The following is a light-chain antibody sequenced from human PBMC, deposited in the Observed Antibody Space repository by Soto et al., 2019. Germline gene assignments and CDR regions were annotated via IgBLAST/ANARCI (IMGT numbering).Light chain of an antibody. J-gene: IGLJ1*01. CDR3: AVWDDTLSGIV. CDR1: SSNIGTNT. Sequence: QSVLTQPPSASGTPGQRVTISCSGSSSNIGTNTVNWYQQLPGTAPKLLIYSNNQRPSGVPDRFSGSKSGTSASLAISGPQFGEEVDYYWAVWDDTLSGIVSGRGTRVTVL. CDR2: SNN. V-gene: IGLV1-44*01.